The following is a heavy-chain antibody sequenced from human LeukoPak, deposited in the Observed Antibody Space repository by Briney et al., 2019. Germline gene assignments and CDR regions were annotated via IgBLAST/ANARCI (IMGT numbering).Heavy chain of an antibody. CDR1: GYTFTSYG. D-gene: IGHD2-2*01. J-gene: IGHJ6*02. Sequence: ASVKVSCKASGYTFTSYGISWVRQAPGQGLEWMGWISAYNGNTNYAQKLQGRVTMTTDISTSTAYMELRSLRSDDTAVYYCARDTDCSSTSCYRGGYYYYYGMDVWGQGTTVTVSS. CDR3: ARDTDCSSTSCYRGGYYYYYGMDV. V-gene: IGHV1-18*01. CDR2: ISAYNGNT.